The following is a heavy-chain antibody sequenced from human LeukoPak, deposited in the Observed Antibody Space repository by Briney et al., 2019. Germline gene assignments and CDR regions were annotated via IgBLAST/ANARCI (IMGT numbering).Heavy chain of an antibody. J-gene: IGHJ4*02. CDR3: AKLPPGRYYGSGSLSDY. D-gene: IGHD3-10*01. CDR1: GFDFSIYG. Sequence: PGESLRLSCAASGFDFSIYGMNWVRQAPGKGLEWVSSINSRGDYIYSSDSLKGRFTISRDNARSSLYLQMSSLRAEDTAVYYCAKLPPGRYYGSGSLSDYWGQGTLVTVSS. V-gene: IGHV3-21*01. CDR2: INSRGDYI.